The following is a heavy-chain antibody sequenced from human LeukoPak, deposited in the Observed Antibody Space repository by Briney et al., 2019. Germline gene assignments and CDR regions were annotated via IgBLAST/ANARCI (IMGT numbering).Heavy chain of an antibody. Sequence: GGTLRLSCAASGFTFSSYGMSWVRQAPGKGLEWVSAISGSGGSTYYADSVKGRFTISRDNSKNTLYLQMNSLRAEDTAVYYCARLHYYGYSTRGWFDPWGQGTLVTVSS. D-gene: IGHD3-10*01. CDR2: ISGSGGST. J-gene: IGHJ5*02. V-gene: IGHV3-23*01. CDR3: ARLHYYGYSTRGWFDP. CDR1: GFTFSSYG.